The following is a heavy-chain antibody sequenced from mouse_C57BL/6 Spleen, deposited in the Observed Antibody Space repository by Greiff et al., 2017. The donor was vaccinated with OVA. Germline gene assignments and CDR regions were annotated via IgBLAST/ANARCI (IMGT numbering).Heavy chain of an antibody. V-gene: IGHV5-17*01. D-gene: IGHD2-4*01. Sequence: DVKLVESGGGLVKPGGSLKLSCAASGFTFSDYGMHWVRQAPEKGLEWVAYISSGSSTIYYADTVKGRFTISRDNAKNTLFLQMTSLRSEDTAMYYCARRDYDRRGFDYWGQGTTLTVSS. CDR3: ARRDYDRRGFDY. CDR1: GFTFSDYG. J-gene: IGHJ2*01. CDR2: ISSGSSTI.